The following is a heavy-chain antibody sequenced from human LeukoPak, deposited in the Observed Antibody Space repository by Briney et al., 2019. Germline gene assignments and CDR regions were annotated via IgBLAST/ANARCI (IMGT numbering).Heavy chain of an antibody. J-gene: IGHJ4*02. CDR1: GGSLSGDF. CDR2: INYSGNT. D-gene: IGHD2/OR15-2a*01. CDR3: ARGRIGAGH. V-gene: IGHV4-34*01. Sequence: SETLSLTCAVYGGSLSGDFLSWIRQPPGKGLEWLGEINYSGNTNYNPSLKSRVTISVDTSKNQVSLNLTSVTAADTAVYYCARGRIGAGHWGQGTLVTVSS.